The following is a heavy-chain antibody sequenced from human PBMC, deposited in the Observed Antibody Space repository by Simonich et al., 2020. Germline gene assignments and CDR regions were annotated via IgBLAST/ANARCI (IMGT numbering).Heavy chain of an antibody. CDR3: ARWIAVAGTGAYGMDV. J-gene: IGHJ6*02. CDR2: ISSSSSYI. Sequence: EVQLVESGGGLVKPGGSLRLSCAASGFTFSSYSMNWVRQAPGKGLEWVSSISSSSSYINYADSVKGLFTISRDNATNSLYLQMNSLRAEDTAVYYCARWIAVAGTGAYGMDVWGQGTTVTVSS. V-gene: IGHV3-21*01. CDR1: GFTFSSYS. D-gene: IGHD6-19*01.